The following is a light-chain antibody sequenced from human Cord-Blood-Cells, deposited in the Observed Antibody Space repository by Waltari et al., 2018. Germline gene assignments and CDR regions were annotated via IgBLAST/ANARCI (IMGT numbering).Light chain of an antibody. J-gene: IGKJ4*02. CDR1: QSVNSCY. CDR2: GAS. CDR3: QQYGSSPLT. V-gene: IGKV3-20*01. Sequence: VLTHSPGTLSFAPGERADLPGRASQSVNSCYLAWYQQKPGQAPRLLIYGASSRATGIPDRFSGSGSGTDFTLTISRLEPEDFAVYYCQQYGSSPLTFGGGTKVEIK.